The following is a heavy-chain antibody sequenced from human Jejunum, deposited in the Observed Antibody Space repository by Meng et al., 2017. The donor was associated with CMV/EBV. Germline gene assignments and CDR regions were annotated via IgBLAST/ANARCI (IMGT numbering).Heavy chain of an antibody. Sequence: VSSNYMTWFRQTPRNGLEWVSIIYSGDTTYYADFVKGRFTISRDNSKNTLSLQMTSLRAKDTAVYYCARLRVSCSSTSCYPNWFDPWGQGTLVTVSS. J-gene: IGHJ5*02. CDR1: VSSNY. CDR3: ARLRVSCSSTSCYPNWFDP. V-gene: IGHV3-53*01. CDR2: IYSGDTT. D-gene: IGHD2-2*01.